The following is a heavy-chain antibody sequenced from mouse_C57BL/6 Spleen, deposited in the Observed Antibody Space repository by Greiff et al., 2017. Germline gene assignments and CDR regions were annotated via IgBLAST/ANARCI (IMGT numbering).Heavy chain of an antibody. D-gene: IGHD4-1*01. Sequence: VQLQQSGPELVKPGASVKISCKASGYTFTDYYMNWVKQSHGKSLEWIGDINPNNGGTSYNQKFKGKATLTVDKSSSTAYMELRSLTSADSAVYYCARQGINRDDYAMDYWGQGTSVTVSS. CDR3: ARQGINRDDYAMDY. V-gene: IGHV1-26*01. J-gene: IGHJ4*01. CDR2: INPNNGGT. CDR1: GYTFTDYY.